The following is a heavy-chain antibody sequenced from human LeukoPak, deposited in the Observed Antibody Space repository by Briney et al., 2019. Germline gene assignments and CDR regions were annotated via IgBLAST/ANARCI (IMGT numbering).Heavy chain of an antibody. D-gene: IGHD5-18*01. V-gene: IGHV3-74*01. CDR1: GFTFTTYW. Sequence: GVSLRLSCAASGFTFTTYWMHWVRQAPGKGLVWVSHINSDGSITSYADSVKGRFTTSRDNAKNTLYLQMNSLRAEDTAVYYCARDAVDTANAVWGQGTTVTVSS. CDR3: ARDAVDTANAV. J-gene: IGHJ6*02. CDR2: INSDGSIT.